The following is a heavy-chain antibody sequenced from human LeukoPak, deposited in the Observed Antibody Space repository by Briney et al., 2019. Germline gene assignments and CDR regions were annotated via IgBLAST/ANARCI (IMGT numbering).Heavy chain of an antibody. J-gene: IGHJ4*02. CDR2: IYYTGST. CDR3: ARDQGYSSSFDY. CDR1: GGSICGFS. Sequence: SETLSLTGTGSGGSICGFSWSWIRQPPGKGLEGSGYIYYTGSTNYKPSLKSRVTISVDTSKNQFSLKLSSVTAADTAVYYCARDQGYSSSFDYWGQGTLVTVSS. V-gene: IGHV4-59*12. D-gene: IGHD4-11*01.